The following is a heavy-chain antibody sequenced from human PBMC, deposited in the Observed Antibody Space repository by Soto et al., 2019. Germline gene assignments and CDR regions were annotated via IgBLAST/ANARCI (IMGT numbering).Heavy chain of an antibody. Sequence: SETLSLTCAVSGDSISSSTWWSWVRQPPGKGLQWIGDIYHSGSTNYNPSLRSRVTIAVQKSKNQFSLKLTSVTAADTAIYYCARDRRRSNSGIDPWGQGTLVTVS. CDR1: GDSISSSTW. CDR3: ARDRRRSNSGIDP. CDR2: IYHSGST. D-gene: IGHD3-10*01. V-gene: IGHV4-4*02. J-gene: IGHJ5*02.